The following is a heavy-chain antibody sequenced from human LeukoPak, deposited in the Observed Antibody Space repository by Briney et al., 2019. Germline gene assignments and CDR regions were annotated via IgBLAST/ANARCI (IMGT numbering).Heavy chain of an antibody. CDR3: AKDRYDSSGYPSD. CDR1: GFTFSSYA. CDR2: ISGSGGST. V-gene: IGHV3-23*01. J-gene: IGHJ4*02. Sequence: GGSLRLSCAASGFTFSSYAMSWVRQASGKGLEWVSGISGSGGSTYYAESVKGRFTISRDNSKNTLYLQMNSLRAEDTAVYYCAKDRYDSSGYPSDWGQGTLVTVSS. D-gene: IGHD3-22*01.